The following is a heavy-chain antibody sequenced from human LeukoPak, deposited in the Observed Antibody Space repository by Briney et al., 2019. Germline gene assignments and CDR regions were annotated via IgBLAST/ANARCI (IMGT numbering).Heavy chain of an antibody. CDR3: ARGGPLGSGYYSDAFDI. J-gene: IGHJ3*02. D-gene: IGHD3-22*01. CDR2: IYRGGST. V-gene: IGHV3-66*01. CDR1: GFTFSNYC. Sequence: GGSVRLSCAASGFTFSNYCMSWVRQAPGKGLEWVSVIYRGGSTYYADYVKGRFTISRDNTKNRPYHQMNSRRADDTAVYYCARGGPLGSGYYSDAFDIWGQGTMVTVSS.